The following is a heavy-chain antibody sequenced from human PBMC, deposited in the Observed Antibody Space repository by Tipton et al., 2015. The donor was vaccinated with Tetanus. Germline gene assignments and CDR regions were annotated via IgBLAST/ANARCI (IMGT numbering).Heavy chain of an antibody. V-gene: IGHV5-51*01. D-gene: IGHD3-10*01. CDR1: GHNSRSYW. J-gene: IGHJ5*02. Sequence: QLVQSGAEVRKPGQSLKISCKASGHNSRSYWINWVRQMPGKGLEWMGIIPPGDSEATYSPSFKGHVTISLDKSISTAYLQWTSLKPSDTAIYFCARLPKHYSASGSTWGQGTLVTVSS. CDR2: IPPGDSEA. CDR3: ARLPKHYSASGST.